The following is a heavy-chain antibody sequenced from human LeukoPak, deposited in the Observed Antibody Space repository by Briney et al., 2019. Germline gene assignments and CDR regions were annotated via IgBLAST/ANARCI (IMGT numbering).Heavy chain of an antibody. J-gene: IGHJ4*02. Sequence: GGSLRLSCAASGFTFSSYAMSWVRQAPGKGLEWVSSISSSSSYIYYADSVKGRFTISRDNAKNSLYLQMNSLRAEDTAVYYCARDSYYYDSSGPLTTGYDYWGQGTLVTVSS. CDR2: ISSSSSYI. CDR3: ARDSYYYDSSGPLTTGYDY. D-gene: IGHD3-22*01. V-gene: IGHV3-21*01. CDR1: GFTFSSYA.